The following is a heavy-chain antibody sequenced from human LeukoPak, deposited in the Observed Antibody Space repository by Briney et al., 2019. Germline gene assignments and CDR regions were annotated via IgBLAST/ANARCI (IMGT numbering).Heavy chain of an antibody. V-gene: IGHV4-39*07. Sequence: SGTLSLTCTVSGGSISSSSYYWGWIRQPPGKGLEWIGSIYYSGSTYYNPSLKSRVTISVDTSKTQFSLKLSSVTAADTAVYYCARASPHYYDSSGYHNWFDPWGQGTLVTVSS. CDR1: GGSISSSSYY. CDR2: IYYSGST. J-gene: IGHJ5*02. D-gene: IGHD3-22*01. CDR3: ARASPHYYDSSGYHNWFDP.